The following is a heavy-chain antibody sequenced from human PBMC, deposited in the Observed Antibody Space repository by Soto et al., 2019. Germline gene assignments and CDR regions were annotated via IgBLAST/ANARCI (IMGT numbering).Heavy chain of an antibody. V-gene: IGHV3-7*01. J-gene: IGHJ3*02. Sequence: GGSLRLSCAASGFTFSSYWMSWVRQAPGKGLEWVANIKQDGSGKYYVDSVKGRFTISRDNAKNSLYLQMNSLRAEDTAVYYCASLNYDFWSGPIDAFDIWGQGTMVTVSS. CDR3: ASLNYDFWSGPIDAFDI. CDR1: GFTFSSYW. CDR2: IKQDGSGK. D-gene: IGHD3-3*01.